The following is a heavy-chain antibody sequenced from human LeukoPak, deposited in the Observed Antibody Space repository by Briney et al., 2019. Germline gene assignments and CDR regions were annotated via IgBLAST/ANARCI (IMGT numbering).Heavy chain of an antibody. D-gene: IGHD5-12*01. V-gene: IGHV3-48*01. Sequence: GGSLRLSCAASGFTFSSYTLNWVRQAPGKGLEWVSYISSSSSTIYYADSVKGRFTISRDNAKNSLYLQMNSLRAEDTAVYYCAKEAGYSGYDPVHYWGQGTLVTVSS. J-gene: IGHJ4*02. CDR2: ISSSSSTI. CDR3: AKEAGYSGYDPVHY. CDR1: GFTFSSYT.